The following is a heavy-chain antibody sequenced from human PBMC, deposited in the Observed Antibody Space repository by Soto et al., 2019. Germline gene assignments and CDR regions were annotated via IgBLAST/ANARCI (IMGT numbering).Heavy chain of an antibody. CDR3: ARDPRGYCSSTSCYQYNWFDP. J-gene: IGHJ5*02. V-gene: IGHV3-11*05. CDR2: ISSSSSYT. CDR1: GFTFSDYY. Sequence: QVQLVESGGGLVKPGGSLRLSCAASGFTFSDYYMSWIRQAPGKGLEWVSYISSSSSYTNYADSVKGRFTISRDNAKNSLYLQMNSLRAEDTAVYYCARDPRGYCSSTSCYQYNWFDPWGQGTLVTVSS. D-gene: IGHD2-2*01.